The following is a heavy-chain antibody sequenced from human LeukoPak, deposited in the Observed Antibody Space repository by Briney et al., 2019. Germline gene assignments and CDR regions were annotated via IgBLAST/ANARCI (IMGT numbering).Heavy chain of an antibody. CDR1: GGSISSGSYY. V-gene: IGHV4-61*02. CDR3: ARESYINSWYDY. J-gene: IGHJ4*02. Sequence: PSETLSLTCTVSGGSISSGSYYWSWIRQPAGKGLEWIGRIYTSGSTNYNPSLKSRVTISVDTSKNQFSLRLSSVTAADTAVYYCARESYINSWYDYWGQGTLVSVSS. D-gene: IGHD6-13*01. CDR2: IYTSGST.